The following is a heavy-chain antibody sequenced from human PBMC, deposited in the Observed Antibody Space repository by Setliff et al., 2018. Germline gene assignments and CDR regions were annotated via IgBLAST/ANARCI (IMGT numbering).Heavy chain of an antibody. CDR3: ATTGITMIGRFDY. D-gene: IGHD3-22*01. CDR1: GGSISSGSYY. J-gene: IGHJ4*02. CDR2: IYTSGST. Sequence: SETLSLTCTVSGGSISSGSYYWSWIRQPAGKGLEWIGHIYTSGSTNYNPSLKSRVTISVDTSKNQFSLKLSSVTAADTAVYYCATTGITMIGRFDYWGQGTLVTVSS. V-gene: IGHV4-61*09.